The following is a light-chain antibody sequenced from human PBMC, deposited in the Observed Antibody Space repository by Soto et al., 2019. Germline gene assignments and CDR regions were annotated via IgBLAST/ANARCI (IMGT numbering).Light chain of an antibody. CDR2: SNN. Sequence: QSVLTQPPSASGTPGQRVTISCSGSSSNIGSNTVNWYQQLPGTATKLLIYSNNQRPSGVPDRFSGSKSGTSASLAISGLQSEDEADYYCAAWDDSLNGFYVFGTGTSSPS. CDR3: AAWDDSLNGFYV. J-gene: IGLJ1*01. CDR1: SSNIGSNT. V-gene: IGLV1-44*01.